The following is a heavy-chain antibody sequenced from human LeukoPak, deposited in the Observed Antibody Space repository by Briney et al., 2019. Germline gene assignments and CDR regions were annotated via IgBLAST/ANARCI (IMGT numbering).Heavy chain of an antibody. D-gene: IGHD1-26*01. Sequence: GGSLRLSCAAPGFIFSSNYMTWVRQAPGKGLEWVSVIFSGGSTYYADSVKGRVTISRDNSKNTLYLQMNNLRGEDTAVYYCARVGPTRSDFDYWGQGTLVTVSS. J-gene: IGHJ4*02. CDR1: GFIFSSNY. CDR3: ARVGPTRSDFDY. V-gene: IGHV3-53*01. CDR2: IFSGGST.